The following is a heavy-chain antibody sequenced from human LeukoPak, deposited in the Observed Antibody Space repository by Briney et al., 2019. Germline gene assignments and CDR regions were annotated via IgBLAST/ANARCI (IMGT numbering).Heavy chain of an antibody. J-gene: IGHJ6*02. CDR1: GFTFSSYE. CDR2: ISSSGSTI. Sequence: QPGGSLILSCAASGFTFSSYEMNWVRQAPGKGLEWVSYISSSGSTIYYADSVKGRFTISRDNAKNSLYLQMNSLRAEDTAVYYCARDLAPSYYGMDVWGQGTTVTVSS. D-gene: IGHD2-15*01. V-gene: IGHV3-48*03. CDR3: ARDLAPSYYGMDV.